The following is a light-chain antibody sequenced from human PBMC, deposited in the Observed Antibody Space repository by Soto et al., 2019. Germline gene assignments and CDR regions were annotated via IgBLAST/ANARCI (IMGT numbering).Light chain of an antibody. CDR2: DSS. V-gene: IGKV1-33*01. CDR3: QQFDNLPFT. CDR1: HDINNY. Sequence: DIQMTQSPSSLSASVGDRVTIICQASHDINNYLNWYQQKPGKAPKLLIYDSSNLEIGVPSRFSGSGYGTLFSFPISSLQPEDIATYYCQQFDNLPFTFGQGTRLEIK. J-gene: IGKJ5*01.